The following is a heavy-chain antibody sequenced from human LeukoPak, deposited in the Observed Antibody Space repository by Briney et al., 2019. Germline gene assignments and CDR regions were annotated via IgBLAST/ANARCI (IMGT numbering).Heavy chain of an antibody. CDR2: ISAYNGNT. V-gene: IGHV1-18*01. CDR1: GHTLTELS. Sequence: GASVKVSCKVSGHTLTELSMHWVRQAPGQGLEWMGWISAYNGNTNYAQKLQGRVTMTTDTSTSTAYMELRSLRSDDTAVYYCARVLRYDSSGYWPDAFDIWGQGTMVTVSS. D-gene: IGHD3-22*01. J-gene: IGHJ3*02. CDR3: ARVLRYDSSGYWPDAFDI.